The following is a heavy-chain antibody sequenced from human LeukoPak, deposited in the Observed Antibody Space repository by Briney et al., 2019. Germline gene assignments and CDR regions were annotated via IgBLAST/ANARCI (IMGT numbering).Heavy chain of an antibody. D-gene: IGHD1-26*01. Sequence: GESLKISCKGSGYSFTSYWIGWVRQMPGKGVEWMGIIFPGDSDIRYSPSFQGQVTMSADKSISTAYLQWSSLKASDTAMYYCARSVSGSYPTFDYWGQGTLVTVSS. CDR1: GYSFTSYW. CDR3: ARSVSGSYPTFDY. CDR2: IFPGDSDI. J-gene: IGHJ4*02. V-gene: IGHV5-51*01.